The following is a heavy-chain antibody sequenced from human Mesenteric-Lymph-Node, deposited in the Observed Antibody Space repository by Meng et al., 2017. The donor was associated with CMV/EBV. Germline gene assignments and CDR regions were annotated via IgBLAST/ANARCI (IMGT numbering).Heavy chain of an antibody. Sequence: GESLKISCAASGFIFRSYGMHWVRQAPGKGLEWVAFIRYDGSNKYYVDSVKGRFTISRDNSKNTLYLQMNGLRAEDAAVYYCAKDTGITATTEYYFDYWGQGTLVTVSS. V-gene: IGHV3-30*02. D-gene: IGHD1-7*01. J-gene: IGHJ4*02. CDR2: IRYDGSNK. CDR1: GFIFRSYG. CDR3: AKDTGITATTEYYFDY.